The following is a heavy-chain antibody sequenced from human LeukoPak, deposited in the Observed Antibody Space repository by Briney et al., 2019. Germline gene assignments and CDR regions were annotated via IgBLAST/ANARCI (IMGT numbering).Heavy chain of an antibody. V-gene: IGHV1-69*04. CDR3: ASLYSSTSGLYYFDY. J-gene: IGHJ4*02. CDR1: GFTFSSYA. D-gene: IGHD6-13*01. CDR2: IIPILGIA. Sequence: GGSLRLSCAASGFTFSSYAISWVRQAPGQGLEWMGRIIPILGIANYAQKFQGRVTITADKSTSTAYMELSSLRSEDTAVYYCASLYSSTSGLYYFDYWGQGTLVTVSS.